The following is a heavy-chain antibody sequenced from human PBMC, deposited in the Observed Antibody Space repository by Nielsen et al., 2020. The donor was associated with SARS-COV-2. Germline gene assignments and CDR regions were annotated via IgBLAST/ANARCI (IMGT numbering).Heavy chain of an antibody. V-gene: IGHV3-74*01. CDR3: VRGLQVPNGLAHR. D-gene: IGHD3-16*01. Sequence: GGSLRPSCAASAFTFSTYWMHWVRQAPGKGLVWVSRINSDGSSTSCADSVKGRFTISRDNAKNTLYLQMNSLRAEDTAVYYCVRGLQVPNGLAHRWGQGTLVTVSS. CDR1: AFTFSTYW. J-gene: IGHJ4*02. CDR2: INSDGSST.